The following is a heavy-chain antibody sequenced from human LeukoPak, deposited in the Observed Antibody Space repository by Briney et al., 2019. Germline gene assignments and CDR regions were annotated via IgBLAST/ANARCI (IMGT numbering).Heavy chain of an antibody. CDR2: IKQDGSEK. J-gene: IGHJ6*02. CDR3: ARERWQWLGHYYYGMDV. D-gene: IGHD6-19*01. Sequence: GGSLRLSCAASGFTFSSHWMSWVRQAPGKGLEWVANIKQDGSEKYYVDSVKGRFTISRDNAKNSLYLQMNSLRAEDTAVYYCARERWQWLGHYYYGMDVWGQGTTVTVSS. CDR1: GFTFSSHW. V-gene: IGHV3-7*01.